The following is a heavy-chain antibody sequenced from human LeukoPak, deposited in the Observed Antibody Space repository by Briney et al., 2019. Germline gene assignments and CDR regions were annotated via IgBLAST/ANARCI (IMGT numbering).Heavy chain of an antibody. J-gene: IGHJ4*02. V-gene: IGHV4-59*01. CDR2: IYYSGST. CDR3: ARGPYDSSGYQYYFDY. Sequence: PSETLSLTCTVSGGSISSYYWSWIRQPPGKGLEWCGYIYYSGSTNYNPSLKSRVTISVDTAKNQFSLKLSSVTAADTAVYYCARGPYDSSGYQYYFDYWGQGTLVTVSS. D-gene: IGHD3-22*01. CDR1: GGSISSYY.